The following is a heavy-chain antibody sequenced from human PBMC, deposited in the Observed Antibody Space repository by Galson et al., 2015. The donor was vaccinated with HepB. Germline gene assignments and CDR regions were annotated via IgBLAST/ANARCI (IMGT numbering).Heavy chain of an antibody. CDR1: GFSLSTSGMR. Sequence: PALVKPTQTLALTCTFSGFSLSTSGMRVSWIRQPPGKALEWLARIDWDDDKFYSTSLKTRLTISKDTSKNQVVLTMTNMDPADTATYYCARTRYYYDSSGYYEVPFDIWGQGTMVTVSS. CDR2: IDWDDDK. J-gene: IGHJ3*02. V-gene: IGHV2-70*04. D-gene: IGHD3-22*01. CDR3: ARTRYYYDSSGYYEVPFDI.